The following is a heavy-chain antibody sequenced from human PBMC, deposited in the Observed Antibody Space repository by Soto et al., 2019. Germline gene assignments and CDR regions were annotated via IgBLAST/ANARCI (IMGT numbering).Heavy chain of an antibody. CDR2: IYYSGST. D-gene: IGHD3-22*01. CDR1: GGSISSYY. Sequence: QVQLQESGPGLVKPSETLSLTCTVSGGSISSYYWSWIRQPPGKGLEWIGYIYYSGSTNYNPSLKSRVTISVDTSKNQFSLKLSSVTAADTAVYYCARELYYYDGSGYYPDAFDIWGQGTMVTVSS. CDR3: ARELYYYDGSGYYPDAFDI. V-gene: IGHV4-59*01. J-gene: IGHJ3*02.